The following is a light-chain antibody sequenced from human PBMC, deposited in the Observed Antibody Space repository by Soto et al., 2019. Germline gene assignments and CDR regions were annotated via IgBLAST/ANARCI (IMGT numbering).Light chain of an antibody. CDR3: QQYTKWTHT. V-gene: IGKV3D-15*01. J-gene: IGKJ2*01. CDR1: QSVSTN. CDR2: GAS. Sequence: IVMTQSPGTLSVSPGERATLSCRASQSVSTNLAWYQKKPGQAPRLLVFGASTRATGLAPRFSGRGYGIDFTLNIPNLQSEDYGVYCCQQYTKWTHTFGPGTQLEIK.